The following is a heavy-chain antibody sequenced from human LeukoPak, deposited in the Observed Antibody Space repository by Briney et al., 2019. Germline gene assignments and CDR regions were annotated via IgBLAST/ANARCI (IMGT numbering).Heavy chain of an antibody. V-gene: IGHV3-74*01. D-gene: IGHD6-13*01. J-gene: IGHJ4*02. CDR3: ASYPLSYGSSWYYVDY. CDR2: INVDGSST. CDR1: GFTFSSYW. Sequence: GGSLRLSCAASGFTFSSYWMHWVRPAPGKGLVWVSRINVDGSSTSYADSVKGRFTMSRDNAKSTLFLQMNSLRAEDTAVYYCASYPLSYGSSWYYVDYWGPGTLVTVSS.